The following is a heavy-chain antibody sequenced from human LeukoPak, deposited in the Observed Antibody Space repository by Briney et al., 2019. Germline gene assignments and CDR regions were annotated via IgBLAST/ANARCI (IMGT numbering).Heavy chain of an antibody. CDR1: GFIFSSFS. CDR2: ISSSSTTI. Sequence: RTGGSLRLSCAASGFIFSSFSMNWVRQAPGEGLEWVSYISSSSTTIYYADSVKGRFTISRDNAKNSLYLQMNSLRAEDTAVYYCAREDLDYGDPVDWGQGTLVTVSS. CDR3: AREDLDYGDPVD. V-gene: IGHV3-48*04. J-gene: IGHJ4*02. D-gene: IGHD4-17*01.